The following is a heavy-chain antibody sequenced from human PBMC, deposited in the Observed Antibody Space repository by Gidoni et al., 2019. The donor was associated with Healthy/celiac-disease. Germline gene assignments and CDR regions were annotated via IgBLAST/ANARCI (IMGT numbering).Heavy chain of an antibody. J-gene: IGHJ5*02. V-gene: IGHV4-39*01. CDR1: GGSISSSSYY. D-gene: IGHD3-3*01. CDR3: AGGITIFGVDP. CDR2: IYYSGST. Sequence: QLQLQASCPGLVKPSETLSLTCTVSGGSISSSSYYWGWIRQPPGKGLEWIGSIYYSGSTYYNPSLKSRVTISVDTSKNQFSLKLSSVTAADTAVYYCAGGITIFGVDPWGQGTLVTVSS.